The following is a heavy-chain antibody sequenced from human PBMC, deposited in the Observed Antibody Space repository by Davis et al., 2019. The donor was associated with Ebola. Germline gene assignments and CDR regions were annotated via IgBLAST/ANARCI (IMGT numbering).Heavy chain of an antibody. D-gene: IGHD4-17*01. CDR2: INPNSGGT. J-gene: IGHJ4*02. Sequence: ASVKVSCKASGYTFTSYAMNWVRQAPGQGLEWMGRINPNSGGTNYAQKFQGRVTMTRDTSISTAYMELSRLRSDDTAVYYCATSTVTTGYFDYWGQGTLVTVSS. CDR1: GYTFTSYA. V-gene: IGHV1-2*06. CDR3: ATSTVTTGYFDY.